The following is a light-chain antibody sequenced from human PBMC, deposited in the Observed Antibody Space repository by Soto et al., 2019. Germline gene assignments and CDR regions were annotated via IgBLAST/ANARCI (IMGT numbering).Light chain of an antibody. CDR3: QQCGGSFLT. CDR1: QSVSSSY. CDR2: AAS. J-gene: IGKJ5*01. V-gene: IGKV3-20*01. Sequence: EIVLTQSPGTLSLSPGERVTLSCRASQSVSSSYLAWYQQKPGQPPRLLIYAASSRATGIPDRFSGSGSGTDFTLTISRLEPEDFAVYYCQQCGGSFLTFGQGTRLEIK.